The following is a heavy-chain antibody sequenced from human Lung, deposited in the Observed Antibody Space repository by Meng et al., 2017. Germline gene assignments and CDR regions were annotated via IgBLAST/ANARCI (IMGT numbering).Heavy chain of an antibody. V-gene: IGHV4-34*01. Sequence: QVQLQPWGAGLLEPAGTLSLTCVVSGGSFSDYYWSWIRQPPGKGLEWIGEINHSGSTNYNPSLESRATISVDTSQNNLSLKLSSVTAADSAVYYCARGPTTMAHDFDYWGQGTLVTVSS. D-gene: IGHD4-11*01. CDR2: INHSGST. J-gene: IGHJ4*02. CDR3: ARGPTTMAHDFDY. CDR1: GGSFSDYY.